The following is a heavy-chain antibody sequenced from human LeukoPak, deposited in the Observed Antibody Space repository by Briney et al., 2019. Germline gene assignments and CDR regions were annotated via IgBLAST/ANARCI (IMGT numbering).Heavy chain of an antibody. CDR2: IYHSGST. D-gene: IGHD5-24*01. V-gene: IGHV4-59*12. Sequence: PSETLSLTCTVSGGSISSYYWSWIRQPPGKGLEWIGSIYHSGSTNYNPSLKSRVTISIDTSKNQFSLNMRSLSAADTAVYYCARGATISETGYFDFWGQGTLVTVSS. J-gene: IGHJ4*03. CDR1: GGSISSYY. CDR3: ARGATISETGYFDF.